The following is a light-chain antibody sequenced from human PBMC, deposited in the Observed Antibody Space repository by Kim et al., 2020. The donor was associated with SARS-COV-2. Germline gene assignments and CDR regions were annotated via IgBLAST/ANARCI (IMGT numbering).Light chain of an antibody. CDR3: QQYDYSLPWT. J-gene: IGKJ1*01. V-gene: IGKV3-20*01. CDR1: QSVSSSY. CDR2: GAS. Sequence: TGERATLSCRASQSVSSSYLAWYQQKPGQAPRLLIYGASSRATGIPDRFSGSGSGTDFTLTISRLEPEDFAVYYCQQYDYSLPWTFGQGTKVDIK.